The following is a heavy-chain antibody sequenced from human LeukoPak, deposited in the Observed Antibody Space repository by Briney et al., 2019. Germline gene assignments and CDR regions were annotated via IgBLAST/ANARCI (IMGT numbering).Heavy chain of an antibody. Sequence: GGSLRLSCAASGFTFSSYSMNWVRQAPGKGLEWVAVISYDGRNKYYADSVKGRFTISRDNSKNTLYLQMNSLRAEDTAVYYCAKVMDCSGGSCSDAFDIWGQGTMVTVSS. D-gene: IGHD2-15*01. CDR1: GFTFSSYS. CDR3: AKVMDCSGGSCSDAFDI. CDR2: ISYDGRNK. J-gene: IGHJ3*02. V-gene: IGHV3-30*18.